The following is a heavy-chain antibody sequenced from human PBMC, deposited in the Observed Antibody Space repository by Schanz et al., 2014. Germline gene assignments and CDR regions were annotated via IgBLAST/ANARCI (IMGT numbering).Heavy chain of an antibody. J-gene: IGHJ4*02. CDR1: GYTFTDYY. V-gene: IGHV1-69*04. CDR2: IIPSLGLA. D-gene: IGHD2-21*01. Sequence: QVQLVQSGAEVKKPGASVKLSCKSSGYTFTDYYMQWVRQAPGQGLEWMGRIIPSLGLAKYEQKFQDKVTITADTSTTTAYMELSGLRSEDTAVYYCARDRLECGAECYSVEVFEIWGQGTLVIVSS. CDR3: ARDRLECGAECYSVEVFEI.